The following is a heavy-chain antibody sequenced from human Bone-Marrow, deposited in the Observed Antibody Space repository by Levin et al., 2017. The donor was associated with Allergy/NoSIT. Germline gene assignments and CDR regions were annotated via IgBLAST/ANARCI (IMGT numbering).Heavy chain of an antibody. V-gene: IGHV4-34*01. CDR2: INHSGNT. D-gene: IGHD2-8*02. CDR1: GGSFSGYY. J-gene: IGHJ6*02. CDR3: ARQYYYTTGGRFYFYENGMDV. Sequence: PSETLSLTCAVYGGSFSGYYWNWIRQSPGKGLEWIGEINHSGNTNSNPSLKSRVTISVDASKNQFSLRLRSVTAADAAVYYCARQYYYTTGGRFYFYENGMDVWGQGTTVTVSS.